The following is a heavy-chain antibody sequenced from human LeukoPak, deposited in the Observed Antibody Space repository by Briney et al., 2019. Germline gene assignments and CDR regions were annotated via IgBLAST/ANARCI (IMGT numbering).Heavy chain of an antibody. J-gene: IGHJ5*02. CDR3: ASGGYCSSTNCYPNWFDP. Sequence: SETLSLTCTVSGGSITSYYWSWIRQPPGKGLEWIGYISYSGSTNYNPSLKSRVTMSVDTSKNLFSLNLSSVTAADTAAYYCASGGYCSSTNCYPNWFDPWGQGTLVTVSS. CDR2: ISYSGST. D-gene: IGHD2-2*01. CDR1: GGSITSYY. V-gene: IGHV4-59*01.